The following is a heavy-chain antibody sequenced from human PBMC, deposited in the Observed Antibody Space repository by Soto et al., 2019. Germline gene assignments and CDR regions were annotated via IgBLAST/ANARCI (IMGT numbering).Heavy chain of an antibody. D-gene: IGHD1-26*01. CDR2: ISSGSTTI. J-gene: IGHJ5*02. V-gene: IGHV3-48*01. CDR1: GFTFSNYH. CDR3: ARPKWEGSTAAGFAP. Sequence: EVQLVESGGGLVQPGGSLRLSCAASGFTFSNYHMNWVRQAPGKGLEWISYISSGSTTIYYSDSVTGRFTISRDHAKNSPAREMNSLRVEDTAVYFCARPKWEGSTAAGFAPWGQGTRVTVSP.